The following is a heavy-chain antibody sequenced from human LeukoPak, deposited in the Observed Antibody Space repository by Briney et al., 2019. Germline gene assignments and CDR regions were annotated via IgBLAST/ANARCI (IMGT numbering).Heavy chain of an antibody. CDR1: GFTFSSYS. D-gene: IGHD3-22*01. V-gene: IGHV3-48*01. J-gene: IGHJ4*02. Sequence: GGSLRLSCAASGFTFSSYSMNWVRQAPGKGLEWVSYISSSSSTIYYADSVKGRFTISRDNAKNSLYLQMNSLRAEDTAEYYCARDPEHRTYYYDSSGPRGGQGTLVTVSS. CDR3: ARDPEHRTYYYDSSGPR. CDR2: ISSSSSTI.